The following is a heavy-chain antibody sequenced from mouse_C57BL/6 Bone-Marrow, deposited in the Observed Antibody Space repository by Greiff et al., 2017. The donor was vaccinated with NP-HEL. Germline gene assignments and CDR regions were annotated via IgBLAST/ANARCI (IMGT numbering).Heavy chain of an antibody. CDR1: GFTFSSYA. J-gene: IGHJ4*01. Sequence: EVKVVESGGGLVKPGGSLKLSCAASGFTFSSYAMSWVRQTPEKRLEWVATISDGGSYTYYPDNVKGRFTISRDNAKNNLYLQMSHLKSEDTAMYYCATGGFNYFYYAMDYWGQGTSVTVSS. CDR3: ATGGFNYFYYAMDY. V-gene: IGHV5-4*03. CDR2: ISDGGSYT. D-gene: IGHD1-1*01.